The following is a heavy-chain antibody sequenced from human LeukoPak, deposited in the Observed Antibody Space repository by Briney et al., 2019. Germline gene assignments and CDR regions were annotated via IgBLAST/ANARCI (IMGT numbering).Heavy chain of an antibody. J-gene: IGHJ3*02. Sequence: PGGSLRLSCAASGFTFSHYAMIWVRQAPGKGLEWVSAIRGTFHTEYADSVKDRFAISRDNSKNTLYLQMNSLRAEDTAVYYCGRDPNGDYIGAFDMRGQGTVVTVRS. CDR3: GRDPNGDYIGAFDM. CDR2: IRGTFHT. V-gene: IGHV3-23*01. D-gene: IGHD4-17*01. CDR1: GFTFSHYA.